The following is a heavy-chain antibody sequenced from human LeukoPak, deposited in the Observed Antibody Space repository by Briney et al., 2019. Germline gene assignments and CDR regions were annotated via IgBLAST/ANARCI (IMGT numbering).Heavy chain of an antibody. J-gene: IGHJ4*02. D-gene: IGHD3-22*01. CDR1: GFTVRSNH. CDR2: VYTGGNT. V-gene: IGHV3-53*01. Sequence: GGSLRLSCAASGFTVRSNHMSWVRQAPGKGLEWVSVVYTGGNTYYADSVRGRFTISRDNSKNTVYLQMNSLRAEDTAVYYCARGSPINYYDSSGYYSGINYLDYWGQGTLVTVSS. CDR3: ARGSPINYYDSSGYYSGINYLDY.